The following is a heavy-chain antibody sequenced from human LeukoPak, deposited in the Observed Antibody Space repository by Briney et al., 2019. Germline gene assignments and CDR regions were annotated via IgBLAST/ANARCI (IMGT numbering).Heavy chain of an antibody. D-gene: IGHD3-10*01. CDR3: ARGITMVRGVIRYFQH. CDR2: IYYNGNT. V-gene: IGHV4-39*07. CDR1: GGPVSHSGYY. J-gene: IGHJ1*01. Sequence: SETLSLTCSVSGGPVSHSGYYWAWIRQTPGKGLEWIGSIYYNGNTYNNPSLKSRVTISVDTSKNQFSLKLSSVTAADTAVYYCARGITMVRGVIRYFQHWGQGTLVTVSS.